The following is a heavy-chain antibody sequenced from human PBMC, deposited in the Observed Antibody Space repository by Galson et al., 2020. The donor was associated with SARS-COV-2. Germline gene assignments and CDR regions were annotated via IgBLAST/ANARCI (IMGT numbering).Heavy chain of an antibody. CDR1: GFTFSSYA. V-gene: IGHV3-23*01. J-gene: IGHJ4*02. Sequence: TGGSLRLSCAASGFTFSSYAMSWVRQAPGKGLEWVSAISGSGGSTYYADSVKGRFTISRDNSKNTLYLQMNSLRAEDTAVYYCAGVGEYYDILTGYYTPFYFDYWGQGTLVTVSS. D-gene: IGHD3-9*01. CDR3: AGVGEYYDILTGYYTPFYFDY. CDR2: ISGSGGST.